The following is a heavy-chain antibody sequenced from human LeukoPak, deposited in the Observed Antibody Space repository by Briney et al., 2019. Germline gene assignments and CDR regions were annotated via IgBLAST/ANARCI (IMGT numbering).Heavy chain of an antibody. CDR2: MNPNSGNT. V-gene: IGHV1-8*01. CDR3: ARAYCSSTSCYLYYYMDV. Sequence: ASVKVSCKASGYTFTSYDINWARQATGQGLEWMGWMNPNSGNTGYAQKFQGRVTMTRNTSISTAYMELSSLRSEDTAVYYCARAYCSSTSCYLYYYMDVWGKGTTVTVSS. D-gene: IGHD2-2*01. J-gene: IGHJ6*03. CDR1: GYTFTSYD.